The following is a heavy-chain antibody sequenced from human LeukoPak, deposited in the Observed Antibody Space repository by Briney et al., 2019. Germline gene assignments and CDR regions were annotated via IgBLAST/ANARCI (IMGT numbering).Heavy chain of an antibody. CDR1: GLTFSNAW. J-gene: IGHJ4*02. D-gene: IGHD3-22*01. CDR3: TRTYYYDSSGYYHDY. Sequence: PGGSLRLSCAASGLTFSNAWMSWVRQAPGQGLEWVGRIRSKANSYATAYAASVKGRFTISRDDSKNTAYLQMNSLKTEDTAVYYCTRTYYYDSSGYYHDYWGQGTLVTVSS. CDR2: IRSKANSYAT. V-gene: IGHV3-73*01.